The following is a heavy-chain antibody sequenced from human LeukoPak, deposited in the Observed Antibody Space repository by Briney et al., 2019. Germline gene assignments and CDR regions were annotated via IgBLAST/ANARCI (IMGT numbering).Heavy chain of an antibody. CDR1: GGTFSSYA. V-gene: IGHV1-69*05. D-gene: IGHD2-2*01. CDR3: ARGYCSSTSCYLGGDDAFDI. J-gene: IGHJ3*02. Sequence: SSVKVSCKASGGTFSSYAISWVRQAPGQGLEGMGGIIPIFGTANYAQKFQGRVTITTDESTSTAYMELSSLRSEDTAVYYCARGYCSSTSCYLGGDDAFDIWGQGTMVTVSS. CDR2: IIPIFGTA.